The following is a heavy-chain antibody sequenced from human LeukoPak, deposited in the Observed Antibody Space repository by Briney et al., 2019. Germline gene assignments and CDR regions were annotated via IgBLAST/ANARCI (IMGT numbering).Heavy chain of an antibody. J-gene: IGHJ5*02. D-gene: IGHD2-2*01. CDR1: GGSISSYY. CDR3: ARDHLPDCSSTSCSTNWFDP. Sequence: SETLSLTCTVSGGSISSYYWSLIRQPPGKGLEWIGYIYYGGSTNYNPSLKSRVTISVDTSKNQFSLKLSSVTAADTAVYYCARDHLPDCSSTSCSTNWFDPRGQGTLVTVSS. V-gene: IGHV4-59*01. CDR2: IYYGGST.